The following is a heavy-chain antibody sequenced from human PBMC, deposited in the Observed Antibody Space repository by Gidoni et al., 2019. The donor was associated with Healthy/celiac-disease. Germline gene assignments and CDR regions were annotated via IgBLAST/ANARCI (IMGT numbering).Heavy chain of an antibody. J-gene: IGHJ6*03. V-gene: IGHV1-69*06. D-gene: IGHD6-19*01. CDR2: IIPIFGTA. CDR3: ARGGEGIAVAGTYYYYYMDV. CDR1: GGPFSSYA. Sequence: QVQLVQSGAEVKKPGSSVTVSCKASGGPFSSYAISWVRQAPGQGLEWMGGIIPIFGTANYAQKFQGRVTITADKSTSTAYMELSSLRSEDTAVYYCARGGEGIAVAGTYYYYYMDVWGKGTTVTVSS.